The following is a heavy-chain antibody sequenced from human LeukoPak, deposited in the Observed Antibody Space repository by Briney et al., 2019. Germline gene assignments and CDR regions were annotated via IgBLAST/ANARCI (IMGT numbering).Heavy chain of an antibody. Sequence: SETLSLTCAVYGGSFSGYYWSWIRPPPGKGLEWIGEINHSGSTNYNPSLKSRVTISVDTSKNQFSLKLGSVTTADTAVYSWWRRGTYGSGRLYYYYYCRDVWGKGTTVTISS. D-gene: IGHD3-10*01. CDR3: WRRGTYGSGRLYYYYYCRDV. V-gene: IGHV4-34*01. CDR2: INHSGST. CDR1: GGSFSGYY. J-gene: IGHJ6*03.